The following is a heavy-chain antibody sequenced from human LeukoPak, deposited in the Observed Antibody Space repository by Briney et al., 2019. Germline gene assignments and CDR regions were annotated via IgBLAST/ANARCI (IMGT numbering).Heavy chain of an antibody. D-gene: IGHD3-22*01. V-gene: IGHV3-23*01. Sequence: GGSLRLSCAASGFTFDNYVMAWFRQAPGKGLEWVSTISALFPNTYSADSVKGRFTISRDNSKSTLYLQMNSLRAEDTALYYCAKGSSGYFVDLWGQGTLVTVSS. CDR3: AKGSSGYFVDL. CDR2: ISALFPNT. CDR1: GFTFDNYV. J-gene: IGHJ5*02.